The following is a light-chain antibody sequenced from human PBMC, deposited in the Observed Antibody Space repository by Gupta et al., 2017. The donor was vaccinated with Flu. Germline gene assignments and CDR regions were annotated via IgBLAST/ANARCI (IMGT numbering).Light chain of an antibody. Sequence: KVTITSSGCSANMGNHYVSWYQQLPGTAPKLLIYEDSQRPSGIPERFSGSKSGTTATLSITGLQAGDEADYYCETGDGSRSAGVFGGGTKLTVI. CDR3: ETGDGSRSAGV. CDR2: EDS. J-gene: IGLJ3*02. CDR1: SANMGNHY. V-gene: IGLV1-51*02.